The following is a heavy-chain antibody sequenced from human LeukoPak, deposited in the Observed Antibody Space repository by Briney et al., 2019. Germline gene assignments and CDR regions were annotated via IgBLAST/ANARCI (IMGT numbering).Heavy chain of an antibody. CDR1: GFTFSSHW. Sequence: SGGSLRLSCVASGFTFSSHWMHWVRRAPGKGLVCVSRVNSDGSSTRFADSVQGRFTISRGNSKNTLYLQMNSLRAEDTAVYYCAKDPAAAGTTDPWGQGTLVTVSS. V-gene: IGHV3-74*01. CDR2: VNSDGSST. J-gene: IGHJ5*02. D-gene: IGHD6-13*01. CDR3: AKDPAAAGTTDP.